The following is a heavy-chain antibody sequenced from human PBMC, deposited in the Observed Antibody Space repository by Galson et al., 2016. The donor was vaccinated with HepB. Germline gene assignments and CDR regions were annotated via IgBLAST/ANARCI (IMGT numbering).Heavy chain of an antibody. J-gene: IGHJ4*02. CDR1: GFTFSYYY. V-gene: IGHV3-11*04. Sequence: SLTLSCAASGFTFSYYYMSWIRQAPGKGLEWVSYINGDGRTINYADSVKGRFTISRDNAKNSLYLQMNSLRAEDTAVYYCAREPVRLDDLLTGPPKNPDYWGQGTLVTVSS. CDR2: INGDGRTI. D-gene: IGHD3-9*01. CDR3: AREPVRLDDLLTGPPKNPDY.